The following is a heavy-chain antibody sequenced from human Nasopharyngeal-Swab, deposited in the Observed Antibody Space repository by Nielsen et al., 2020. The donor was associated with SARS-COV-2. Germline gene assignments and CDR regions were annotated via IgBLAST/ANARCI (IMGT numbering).Heavy chain of an antibody. J-gene: IGHJ4*02. V-gene: IGHV6-1*01. D-gene: IGHD2-2*01. CDR1: GDSVSSNYAA. CDR2: TYYRSMWKN. CDR3: ARIAVAVPPV. Sequence: SETLSLTCAISGDSVSSNYAAWNWIRQSPSRGLEWLGRTYYRSMWKNDYALSVEGRITISPDPSKNQFPLQLNSLTPEDPAVYYCARIAVAVPPVWGQGTLVTVSS.